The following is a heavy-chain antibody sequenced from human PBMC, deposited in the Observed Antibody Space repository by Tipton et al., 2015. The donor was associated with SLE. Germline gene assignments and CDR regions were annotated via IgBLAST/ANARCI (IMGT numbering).Heavy chain of an antibody. CDR3: TTDYGDYGGDAFDI. V-gene: IGHV1-24*01. J-gene: IGHJ3*02. CDR2: FDPENGET. D-gene: IGHD4-17*01. CDR1: GYTLTELS. Sequence: QLVQSGAEVKKPGASVKVSCKVSGYTLTELSMHWVRQAPGKGLEWMGGFDPENGETIYAQKFQGRVTMTEDTSTDTAYMELSSLRSEDTAMYYCTTDYGDYGGDAFDIWGQGTMVTVSS.